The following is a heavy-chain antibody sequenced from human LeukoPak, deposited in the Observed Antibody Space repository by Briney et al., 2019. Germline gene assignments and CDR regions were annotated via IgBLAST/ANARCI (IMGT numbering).Heavy chain of an antibody. CDR1: GFTFSSYG. J-gene: IGHJ6*02. CDR3: AKTMDCSSTSCYGYYYGMDV. Sequence: GRSLRLSCAASGFTFSSYGMHWVRQAPGKGLEWVAVISYDGSNKYYAGSVKGRFTISRDNSKNTLYLQMNSLRAEDTAVYYCAKTMDCSSTSCYGYYYGMDVWGQGTTVTVSS. CDR2: ISYDGSNK. D-gene: IGHD2-2*01. V-gene: IGHV3-30*18.